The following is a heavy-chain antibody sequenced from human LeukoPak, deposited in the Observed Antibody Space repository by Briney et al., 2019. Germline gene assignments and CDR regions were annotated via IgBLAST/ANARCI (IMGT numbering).Heavy chain of an antibody. CDR1: GFTFSSYS. Sequence: GGSLRLSCAASGFTFSSYSMTWVRQAPGKGLEWVSSISSSSSYIYYADSVKGRFTISRDNAKNSLYLQMNSLRAEDTAVYYCARDPSSSGWYGGGFDYWGQGTLVTVSS. V-gene: IGHV3-21*01. J-gene: IGHJ4*02. CDR3: ARDPSSSGWYGGGFDY. D-gene: IGHD6-19*01. CDR2: ISSSSSYI.